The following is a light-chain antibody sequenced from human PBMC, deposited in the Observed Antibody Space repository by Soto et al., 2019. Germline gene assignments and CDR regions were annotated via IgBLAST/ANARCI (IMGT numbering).Light chain of an antibody. CDR3: AAWDSSLSIVI. V-gene: IGLV1-51*01. CDR1: ISNIGRNY. CDR2: DTY. Sequence: QSVLTQPPSVSAAPGQRVTISCSGSISNIGRNYESWYQQFPGTAPRLLIFDTYKRPSGVPDRFSGSKSGTSSTLAITGLQSGDEADYYCAAWDSSLSIVIFGGGTKLTVL. J-gene: IGLJ2*01.